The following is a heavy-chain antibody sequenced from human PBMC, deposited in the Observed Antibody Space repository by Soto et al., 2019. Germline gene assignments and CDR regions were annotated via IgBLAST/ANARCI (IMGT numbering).Heavy chain of an antibody. CDR3: ARGQLLHYQYGLDV. CDR1: GVPITTFY. D-gene: IGHD3-10*01. Sequence: QVQLQESGPALVRPSDSLSLMCSVSGVPITTFYWSWIRQAPGKGLEYIGYIYYGGSTHYNPALKSRVTISVDMANNEFSLKLRSVTAADTAAYYCARGQLLHYQYGLDVWGQGTTVIV. CDR2: IYYGGST. J-gene: IGHJ6*02. V-gene: IGHV4-59*07.